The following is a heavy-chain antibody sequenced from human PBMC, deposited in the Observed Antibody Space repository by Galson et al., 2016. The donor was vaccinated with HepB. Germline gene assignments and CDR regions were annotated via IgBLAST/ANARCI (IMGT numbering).Heavy chain of an antibody. D-gene: IGHD5-24*01. CDR3: AKGNGYNYRLSFEY. J-gene: IGHJ4*02. CDR1: GFTFSSYG. CDR2: INNNGDTT. Sequence: SLRLSCAASGFTFSSYGMTWVRQAPGKGLEWVAVINNNGDTTHFTDSVKGRFTISRYNSQNRLFLEINGLRVEDTAIYFCAKGNGYNYRLSFEYWGQGTLVTVSS. V-gene: IGHV3-23*01.